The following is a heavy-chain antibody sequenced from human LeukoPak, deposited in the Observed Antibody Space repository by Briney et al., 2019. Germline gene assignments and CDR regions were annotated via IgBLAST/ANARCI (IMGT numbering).Heavy chain of an antibody. D-gene: IGHD3-10*01. Sequence: GGSLRPSCAASGFTFSSYSMNWVRQAPGKGLEWVSYISSSSSTIYYADSVKGRFTISRDNSKNTLFLQMSSLRAEDSAVYYCAKSRGVTMVRGAVSYYFDHWGQGTLVTVSS. CDR2: ISSSSSTI. J-gene: IGHJ4*02. CDR3: AKSRGVTMVRGAVSYYFDH. V-gene: IGHV3-48*01. CDR1: GFTFSSYS.